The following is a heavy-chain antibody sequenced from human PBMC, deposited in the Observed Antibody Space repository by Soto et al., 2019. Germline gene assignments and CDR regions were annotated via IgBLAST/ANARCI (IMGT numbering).Heavy chain of an antibody. D-gene: IGHD5-18*01. V-gene: IGHV4-30-2*01. Sequence: SETLSLTCAVSGGSISSGGYSWSWIRQPPGRGLEWIGYIYHSGSTYYNPSLKSRVTISVDRSKNQFSLKLSSVTAADTAVYYCARDGGYSYGYFDYWGQGTLVTVSS. CDR1: GGSISSGGYS. CDR3: ARDGGYSYGYFDY. CDR2: IYHSGST. J-gene: IGHJ4*02.